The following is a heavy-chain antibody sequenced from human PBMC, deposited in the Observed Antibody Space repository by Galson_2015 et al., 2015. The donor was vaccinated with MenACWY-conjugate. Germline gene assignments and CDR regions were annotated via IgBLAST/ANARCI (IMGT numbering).Heavy chain of an antibody. Sequence: SLRLSCAASGFAFSGYWMHWVRQAPGKGLVWVSHISFDGSTTNYADSVKGRFTISRDNAKNILYLQMNSLRAEDTAVYYCARDSRVGAPGTELDYWGQGTLVTVSS. V-gene: IGHV3-74*01. CDR1: GFAFSGYW. D-gene: IGHD6-13*01. J-gene: IGHJ4*02. CDR3: ARDSRVGAPGTELDY. CDR2: ISFDGSTT.